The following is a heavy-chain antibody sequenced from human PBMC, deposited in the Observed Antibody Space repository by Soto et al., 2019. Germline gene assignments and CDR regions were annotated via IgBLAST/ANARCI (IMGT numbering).Heavy chain of an antibody. V-gene: IGHV4-4*07. J-gene: IGHJ5*02. CDR1: GASISGFY. Sequence: SETLSLSCTVSGASISGFYWSWIRKSAGKGLEWIGRIHATGTTDYNPSLKSRVMMSVDTSKKQFSLKLRSVTAADTAVYYCVRDGTKTLRDWFDPWGQGISVTVSS. CDR3: VRDGTKTLRDWFDP. D-gene: IGHD1-1*01. CDR2: IHATGTT.